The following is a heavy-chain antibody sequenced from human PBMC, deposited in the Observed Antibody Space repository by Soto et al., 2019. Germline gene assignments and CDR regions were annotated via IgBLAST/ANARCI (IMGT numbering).Heavy chain of an antibody. D-gene: IGHD3-10*01. CDR3: ARAAGRSKLLPYYFHP. CDR1: GYAFTTSA. V-gene: IGHV1-3*01. J-gene: IGHJ5*02. CDR2: INPATGDT. Sequence: QVHLVQSGAEVQKPGASVRISCQASGYAFTTSAIHWVRQAPGQSLEWMGWINPATGDTKYSQSVRGRVTFALDTSATTAYMDLSSLSSHDTAVYYCARAAGRSKLLPYYFHPWGQGTLVTVSS.